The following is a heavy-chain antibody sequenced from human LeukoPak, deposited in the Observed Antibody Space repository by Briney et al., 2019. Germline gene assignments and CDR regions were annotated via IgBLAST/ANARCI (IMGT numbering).Heavy chain of an antibody. V-gene: IGHV3-30*03. D-gene: IGHD1-1*01. J-gene: IGHJ4*02. CDR3: ARATGGYLGSVYFDY. Sequence: TGGSLRLSCAASGFTFSNYGMHWVRQAPGKGLEWVAFISYAGDNKFYADSVKGRFTISRDSSKNTLSLQMNSLRAEDTAVYYCARATGGYLGSVYFDYWGQGTLVTVSS. CDR1: GFTFSNYG. CDR2: ISYAGDNK.